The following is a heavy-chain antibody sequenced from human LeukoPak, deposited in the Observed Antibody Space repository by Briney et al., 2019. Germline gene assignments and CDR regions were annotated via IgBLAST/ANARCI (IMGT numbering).Heavy chain of an antibody. V-gene: IGHV3-11*05. CDR3: ARDHRLNYYDSSAYYYVY. D-gene: IGHD3-22*01. Sequence: GGSLRLSCAASGFTFSGYYMSWIRQAPGKGLEWVSYISSSSSYTNYADSVKGRFTISRDNAKNSLYLQMNSLRAEDTAVYYCARDHRLNYYDSSAYYYVYWGQGALVTASS. CDR1: GFTFSGYY. CDR2: ISSSSSYT. J-gene: IGHJ4*02.